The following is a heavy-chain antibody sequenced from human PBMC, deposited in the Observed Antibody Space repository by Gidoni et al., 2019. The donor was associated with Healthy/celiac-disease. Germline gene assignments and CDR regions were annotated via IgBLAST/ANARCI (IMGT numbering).Heavy chain of an antibody. Sequence: QVQLVQSGAEVKKPGSSVKVSCKASGGTFSSYAISWVQQAPGQGLEWMGGISPIFGTANYAQKFQGRVTITADESTSTAYMELSSLRSEDTAVYYCAREDRDGSTGNFDYWGQGTLVTVSS. CDR2: ISPIFGTA. J-gene: IGHJ4*02. CDR3: AREDRDGSTGNFDY. V-gene: IGHV1-69*01. D-gene: IGHD3-22*01. CDR1: GGTFSSYA.